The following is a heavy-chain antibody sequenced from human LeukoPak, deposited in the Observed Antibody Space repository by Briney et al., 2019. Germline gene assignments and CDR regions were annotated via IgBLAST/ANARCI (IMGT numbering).Heavy chain of an antibody. CDR1: GFIFSSYW. CDR3: AREKSRQQLVGDAFDI. V-gene: IGHV3-74*01. J-gene: IGHJ3*02. D-gene: IGHD6-13*01. CDR2: IYTDGSTT. Sequence: PGGSLRLSCAASGFIFSSYWMHWVRQAPGKGPVWVSRIYTDGSTTTYADSVKGRFTISRDNAKNTLYLQMNRLRAEDTAVYYCAREKSRQQLVGDAFDIWGQGTMVTVSS.